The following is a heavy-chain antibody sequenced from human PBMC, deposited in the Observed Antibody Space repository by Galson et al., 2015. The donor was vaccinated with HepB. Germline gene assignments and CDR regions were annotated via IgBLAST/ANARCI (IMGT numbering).Heavy chain of an antibody. CDR1: GGSISSSSYY. J-gene: IGHJ4*02. CDR2: IYYSGST. Sequence: SETLSLTCTVSGGSISSSSYYWGWIRQPPGKWLEWIGRIYYSGSTYYNPSLKSQVTQYVDTSKNQFSLKLIPVTAADTAVYYCASHLYSSSWYDYWGQGTLVTVSS. D-gene: IGHD6-13*01. V-gene: IGHV4-39*01. CDR3: ASHLYSSSWYDY.